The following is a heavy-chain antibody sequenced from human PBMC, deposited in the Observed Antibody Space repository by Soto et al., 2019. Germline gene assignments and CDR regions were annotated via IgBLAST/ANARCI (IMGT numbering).Heavy chain of an antibody. J-gene: IGHJ4*02. CDR2: ISYSGNT. D-gene: IGHD2-15*01. V-gene: IGHV4-59*01. CDR1: GDSRSTYY. CDR3: ACLRRYRGSPIDF. Sequence: SETLSLTCTFSGDSRSTYYWSWLRQPPGKGLEGIGYISYSGNTKYNPSLTGRVTMTIETSKNQLSLKVTSATPTDTDIYYCACLRRYRGSPIDFGSQGTKVTVSS.